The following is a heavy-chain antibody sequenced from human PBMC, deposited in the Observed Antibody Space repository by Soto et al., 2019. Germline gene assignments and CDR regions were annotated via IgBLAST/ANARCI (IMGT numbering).Heavy chain of an antibody. CDR2: MNSDGSLI. V-gene: IGHV3-74*01. CDR3: ATAEVDY. CDR1: GYTFAHHW. J-gene: IGHJ4*02. Sequence: PGGSLRLSCAVAGYTFAHHWMHWVRQAPGKGLEWVPRMNSDGSLINYADSVKGRFTVSRDNARNTLYLQMNSLRVEDTAVYYCATAEVDYWGPGTLVTVSS.